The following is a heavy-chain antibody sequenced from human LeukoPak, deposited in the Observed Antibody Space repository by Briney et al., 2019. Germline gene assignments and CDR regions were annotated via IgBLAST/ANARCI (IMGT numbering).Heavy chain of an antibody. Sequence: GESLRLSCTASGFTFSSYSMNWVRQAPGKGLEWVSHISPRSDVVSYTDSVKGRFTISRDNAKNSLYLHMSNLRAEDMAVYYCVRDNDWAFDYWGQGTLVPVSS. J-gene: IGHJ4*02. CDR1: GFTFSSYS. V-gene: IGHV3-48*01. CDR2: ISPRSDVV. D-gene: IGHD3-9*01. CDR3: VRDNDWAFDY.